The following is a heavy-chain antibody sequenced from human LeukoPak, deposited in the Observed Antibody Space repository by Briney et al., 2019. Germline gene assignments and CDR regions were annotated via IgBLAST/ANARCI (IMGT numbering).Heavy chain of an antibody. CDR2: IYYSGST. CDR1: GGSISSYY. Sequence: SETLSLTCTVSGGSISSYYWSWIRQPPGKGLEWIGYIYYSGSTNYNPSLKSRVTISVDTSKNQFSLKLSSVTAADTAVYYCAIGNDFWSGSFDPWGRGTLVTVSS. D-gene: IGHD3-3*01. J-gene: IGHJ5*02. CDR3: AIGNDFWSGSFDP. V-gene: IGHV4-59*01.